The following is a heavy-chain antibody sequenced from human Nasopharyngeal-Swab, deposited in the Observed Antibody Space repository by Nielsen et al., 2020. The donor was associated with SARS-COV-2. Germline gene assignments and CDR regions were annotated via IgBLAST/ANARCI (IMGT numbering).Heavy chain of an antibody. V-gene: IGHV3-49*04. J-gene: IGHJ6*02. D-gene: IGHD3-10*01. CDR1: GFTFGDYA. Sequence: GESLKISCTASGFTFGDYAMSWVRQAPGKGLEWVGFIRSKAYGGTTEYAASVKGRFTISRDDSKNIAYLQMNSLKTEDTAVYYCTRDIRVRGVPSDYYYGMDVWGQGTTVTVSS. CDR2: IRSKAYGGTT. CDR3: TRDIRVRGVPSDYYYGMDV.